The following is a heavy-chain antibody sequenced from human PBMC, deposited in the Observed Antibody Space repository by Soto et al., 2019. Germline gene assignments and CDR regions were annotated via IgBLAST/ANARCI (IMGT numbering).Heavy chain of an antibody. Sequence: QLQLQESGPGLVKPSETLSLTCTVSGGSISSSSYYWGWIRQPPGKGLEWIGSIYYSGSTYYNPSLKSRVNISVNTSKNQCSLKLSSVTAADTAVYYCARRQVEQPGRTIFGVAHMYNWFDPWGQGTLVTVSS. J-gene: IGHJ5*02. CDR2: IYYSGST. CDR1: GGSISSSSYY. D-gene: IGHD3-3*01. V-gene: IGHV4-39*01. CDR3: ARRQVEQPGRTIFGVAHMYNWFDP.